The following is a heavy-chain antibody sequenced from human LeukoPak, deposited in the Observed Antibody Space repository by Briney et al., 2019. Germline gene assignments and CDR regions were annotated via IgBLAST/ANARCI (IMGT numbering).Heavy chain of an antibody. CDR3: ARGSIFYDQHFDY. Sequence: PSETLSLTCAVYGGSFSGYYWSWIRQPPGKGLEWIGEINHSGSTNYNPSLKSRVTISVDTSKNQFSLKLSSVTAADTAVYYCARGSIFYDQHFDYWGQGTLVTVSS. CDR2: INHSGST. CDR1: GGSFSGYY. V-gene: IGHV4-34*01. D-gene: IGHD2/OR15-2a*01. J-gene: IGHJ4*02.